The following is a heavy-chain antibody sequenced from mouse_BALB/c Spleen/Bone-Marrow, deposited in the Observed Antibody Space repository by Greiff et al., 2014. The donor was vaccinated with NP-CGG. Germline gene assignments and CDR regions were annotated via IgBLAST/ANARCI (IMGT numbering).Heavy chain of an antibody. Sequence: QVQLQQSGAELVRPGTSVKVSCKASGYAFTNYLIEWVKQRPGQGLEWIGVINPGSGGTNYNEKFKGKAALTADKSSSTAYMQLSSLTSDDSAVHFCARHYFDYWGQGTTLTVSS. V-gene: IGHV1-54*01. J-gene: IGHJ2*01. CDR2: INPGSGGT. CDR3: ARHYFDY. CDR1: GYAFTNYL.